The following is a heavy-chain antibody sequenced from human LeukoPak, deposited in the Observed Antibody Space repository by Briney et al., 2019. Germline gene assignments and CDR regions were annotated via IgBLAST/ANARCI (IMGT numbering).Heavy chain of an antibody. CDR1: GFTFSDYY. CDR2: ISSSSSYT. Sequence: PGGSLRLSCAASGFTFSDYYMSWIRQAPGKGLEWVSYISSSSSYTNYADSVKGRFTISRDNAKNSLYLQVNSLRAEDTAVYYCASDQDSAWYEWGQGTLVTVSS. D-gene: IGHD6-19*01. J-gene: IGHJ4*02. V-gene: IGHV3-11*06. CDR3: ASDQDSAWYE.